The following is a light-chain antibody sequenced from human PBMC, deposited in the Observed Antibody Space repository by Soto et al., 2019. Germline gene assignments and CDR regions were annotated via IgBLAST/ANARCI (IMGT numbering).Light chain of an antibody. Sequence: EIVLTQSPGTLSLSPGERATLSCRASQSISSNYFAWYQQKPGQTPRLLIYGVSSRATGIPDRFSGSGSGTDFTLTISRLEPEDFAVYYSQQYSGSPLTFGRGTKVDIK. V-gene: IGKV3-20*01. CDR1: QSISSNY. CDR3: QQYSGSPLT. J-gene: IGKJ4*01. CDR2: GVS.